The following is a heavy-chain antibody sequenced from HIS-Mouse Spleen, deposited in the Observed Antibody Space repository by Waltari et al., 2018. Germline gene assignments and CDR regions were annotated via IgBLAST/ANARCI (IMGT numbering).Heavy chain of an antibody. V-gene: IGHV4-39*07. CDR3: AREIPYSSSWYDWYFDL. D-gene: IGHD6-13*01. J-gene: IGHJ2*01. CDR2: IYYSGSN. CDR1: GGSISSSSYY. Sequence: QLQLQESGPGLVKPSETLSLTFTVSGGSISSSSYYWGWIRQPPGKGLEWIGSIYYSGSNYYNPSLKSRVTISVDTSKNQFSLKLSSVTAADTAVYYCAREIPYSSSWYDWYFDLWGRGTLVTVSS.